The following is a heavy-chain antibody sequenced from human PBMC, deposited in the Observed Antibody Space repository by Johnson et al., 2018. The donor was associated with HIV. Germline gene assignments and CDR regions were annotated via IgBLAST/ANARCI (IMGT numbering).Heavy chain of an antibody. Sequence: VQLVESGGGVVQPGRSLRLSFAASGFTFSSYGMHWVRQAPGKGLEWVAVISYDGSNKYYADSVKGRFTISRDNSKNTLYLQMGSLRAEDMAVYYCARAVGAPRAYEDVAFDIWGQGTMVTVSS. CDR3: ARAVGAPRAYEDVAFDI. V-gene: IGHV3-30*03. CDR1: GFTFSSYG. J-gene: IGHJ3*02. D-gene: IGHD1-26*01. CDR2: ISYDGSNK.